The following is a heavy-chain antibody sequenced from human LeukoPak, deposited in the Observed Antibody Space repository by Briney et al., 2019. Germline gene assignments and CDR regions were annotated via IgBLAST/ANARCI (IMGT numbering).Heavy chain of an antibody. Sequence: PSETLSLTCTVSGGSTSSYYWSWIRQPPGKGLEWIGYIYYSGSTNYNPSLKSRVTISVDTSKNQFSLKLSSVTAADTAVYYCARGDAFGEFDYWGQGTLVTVSS. J-gene: IGHJ4*02. CDR3: ARGDAFGEFDY. CDR2: IYYSGST. D-gene: IGHD3-10*01. CDR1: GGSTSSYY. V-gene: IGHV4-59*01.